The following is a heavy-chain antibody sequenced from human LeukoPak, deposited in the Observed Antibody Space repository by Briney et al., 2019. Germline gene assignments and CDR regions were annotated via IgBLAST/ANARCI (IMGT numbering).Heavy chain of an antibody. CDR3: ASAPVPRYYYYYYGMDV. CDR2: FDPEDGET. V-gene: IGHV1-24*01. Sequence: ASVKVSCKVSGYTLTELSMHWVRQAPGKGLDWMGGFDPEDGETIYAQKFQGRVTMTEDTSTDTAYMELSSLRSEDTAVYYCASAPVPRYYYYYYGMDVWGQGTTVTVSS. J-gene: IGHJ6*02. D-gene: IGHD6-6*01. CDR1: GYTLTELS.